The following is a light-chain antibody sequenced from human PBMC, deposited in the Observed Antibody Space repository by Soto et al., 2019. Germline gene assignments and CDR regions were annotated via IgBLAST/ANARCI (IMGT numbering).Light chain of an antibody. CDR3: QQYASSPLT. CDR2: DAS. CDR1: QNVGRNY. V-gene: IGKV3D-20*01. Sequence: EIVLTQSPGTLSLSPGERATLSCGASQNVGRNYLAWYQQKSGLAPRLLIYDASSRATSIPDRFTGSGSGTDFTLTISRLEPEDFAVYYCQQYASSPLTFGGGTKVEIK. J-gene: IGKJ4*01.